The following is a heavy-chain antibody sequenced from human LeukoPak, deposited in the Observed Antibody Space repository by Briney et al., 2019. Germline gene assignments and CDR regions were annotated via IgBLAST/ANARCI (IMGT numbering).Heavy chain of an antibody. CDR3: ARPVGTVGATGSFDY. D-gene: IGHD1-26*01. Sequence: ASVKVSCKASGGTFSSYAISWVRQAPGQGLEWMGGIIPIFGTANYAQKFQGRVTITADESTSTAYMELSSLRSEDTAVYYRARPVGTVGATGSFDYWGQGTLVTVSS. CDR2: IIPIFGTA. J-gene: IGHJ4*02. CDR1: GGTFSSYA. V-gene: IGHV1-69*13.